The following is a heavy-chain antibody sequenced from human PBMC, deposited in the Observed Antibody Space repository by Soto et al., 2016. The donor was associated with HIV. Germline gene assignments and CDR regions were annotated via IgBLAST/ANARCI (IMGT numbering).Heavy chain of an antibody. V-gene: IGHV1-69*13. CDR3: ARGRHEFRGFVPFDF. J-gene: IGHJ4*02. CDR2: IIPMSRTP. D-gene: IGHD3-10*01. CDR1: GGTFNSFG. Sequence: QVQLVQSGAEVKKPGSPVKVSCQASGGTFNSFGISWVRQAPGEGLEWMGGIIPMSRTPNHAQKFQGRVTITADESTTTVYMELSGLTFDDTAIYYCARGRHEFRGFVPFDFWGQGTLVTVSS.